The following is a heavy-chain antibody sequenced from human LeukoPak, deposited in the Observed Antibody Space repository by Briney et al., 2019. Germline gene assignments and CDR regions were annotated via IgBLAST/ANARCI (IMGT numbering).Heavy chain of an antibody. CDR2: ISSSSSYI. V-gene: IGHV3-21*01. J-gene: IGHJ4*02. CDR1: GFTFSSYS. Sequence: GGSLRPSCAASGFTFSSYSMNWVRQAPGKGLEWVSSISSSSSYIYYADSVKGRFTISRDNAKNSLYLQMNSLRAEDTAVYYCARGSSSNCDYWGQGTLVTVSS. D-gene: IGHD6-6*01. CDR3: ARGSSSNCDY.